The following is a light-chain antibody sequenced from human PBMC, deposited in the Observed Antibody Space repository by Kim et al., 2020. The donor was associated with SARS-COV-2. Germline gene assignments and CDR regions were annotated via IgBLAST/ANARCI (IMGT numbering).Light chain of an antibody. Sequence: NFMLTQQHSVSESPGKTVTISCTRSSGSIDDNYVQWYQQRPGGVPPTLIYEDDQGPSGVSDRFSGSIDNSSNSASLTISGLRTEDEADYYCQSYNRDNVLFGGGTQLTVL. CDR3: QSYNRDNVL. CDR2: EDD. J-gene: IGLJ2*01. CDR1: SGSIDDNY. V-gene: IGLV6-57*04.